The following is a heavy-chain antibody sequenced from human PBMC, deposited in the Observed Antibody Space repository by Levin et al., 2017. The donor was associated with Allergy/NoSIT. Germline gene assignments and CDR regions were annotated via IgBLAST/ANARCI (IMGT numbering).Heavy chain of an antibody. CDR3: AGDRPSGSTGNY. CDR2: IYYSGST. V-gene: IGHV4-59*01. Sequence: SQTLSLTCTVSGGSISSYYWSWLRQPPGKGLEWIGYIYYSGSTNYNPSLKSRVTISVDTSKNQFSLKLSSVTAADPAVYYCAGDRPSGSTGNYWGQGTLVTVSS. J-gene: IGHJ4*02. D-gene: IGHD6-25*01. CDR1: GGSISSYY.